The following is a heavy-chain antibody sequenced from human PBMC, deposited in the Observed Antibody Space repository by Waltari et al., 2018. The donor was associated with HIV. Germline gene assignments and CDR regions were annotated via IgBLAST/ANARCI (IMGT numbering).Heavy chain of an antibody. V-gene: IGHV3-72*01. Sequence: EVQVVESGGGLVQPGGSLRLSCAGSGFLFSDHYMDWVRQAPGKGLGWIGRIRRKANGETTEDAASGRGRFTISRNDSSNSVFLHRNSLKTDDTAVYYCVVGEPGSIGDYWGQGTLVTVSS. CDR2: IRRKANGETT. J-gene: IGHJ4*02. CDR1: GFLFSDHY. D-gene: IGHD1-26*01. CDR3: VVGEPGSIGDY.